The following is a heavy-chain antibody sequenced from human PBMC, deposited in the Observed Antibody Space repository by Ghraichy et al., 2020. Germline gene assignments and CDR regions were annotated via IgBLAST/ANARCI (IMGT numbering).Heavy chain of an antibody. Sequence: ESLNISCTVSGGSVSSGSYYWSWIRQPPGKGLEWIGYIYYSGSTNYNPSLKSRVTISVDTSKNQFSLKLSSVTAADTAVYYCARGPDGYSPFDYWGQGTLVTVSS. CDR2: IYYSGST. J-gene: IGHJ4*02. CDR3: ARGPDGYSPFDY. D-gene: IGHD5-24*01. V-gene: IGHV4-61*01. CDR1: GGSVSSGSYY.